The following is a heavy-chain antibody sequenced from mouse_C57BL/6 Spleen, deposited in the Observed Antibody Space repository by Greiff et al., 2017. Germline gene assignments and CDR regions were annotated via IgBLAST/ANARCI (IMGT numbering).Heavy chain of an antibody. CDR3: ARPELRWYFDV. CDR1: GFTFSDYG. J-gene: IGHJ1*03. D-gene: IGHD1-1*01. Sequence: EVMLVESGGGLVKPGGSLKLSCAASGFTFSDYGMHWVRQAPEKGLEWVAYISSGSSTIYYADTVKGRFTISRDNAKNTLFLQMTSLRSEDTAMXYCARPELRWYFDVWGTGTTVTVSS. V-gene: IGHV5-17*01. CDR2: ISSGSSTI.